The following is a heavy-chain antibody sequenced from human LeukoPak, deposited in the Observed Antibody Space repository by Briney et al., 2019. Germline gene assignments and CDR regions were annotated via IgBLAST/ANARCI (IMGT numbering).Heavy chain of an antibody. V-gene: IGHV3-43*02. J-gene: IGHJ4*02. CDR2: ISADGGST. CDR3: AKESGKFDY. Sequence: GGSLRLSCVASGLAFHDYAMHWVRQAPGKGLEWVSLISADGGSTFYADSVRGRFSISRDNSKNSLYLQMNSLRTEDTAMYYCAKESGKFDYWGQGTLVAVSS. CDR1: GLAFHDYA.